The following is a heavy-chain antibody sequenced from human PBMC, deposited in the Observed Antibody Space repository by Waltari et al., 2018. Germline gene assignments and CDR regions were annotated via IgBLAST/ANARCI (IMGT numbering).Heavy chain of an antibody. CDR2: INAAHGTT. CDR1: GYTFPIYG. CDR3: ARDSDYYDSSGYGNWFDP. J-gene: IGHJ5*02. V-gene: IGHV1-3*01. D-gene: IGHD3-22*01. Sequence: QVQLVQSGAEVKKPGASVKVSCKTSGYTFPIYGLHWIRQAPGQWLEWMGWINAAHGTTKYAQKFQGRLTITRDTSASTIYMELSSLRSEDTAMYYCARDSDYYDSSGYGNWFDPWGQGTLVTVSS.